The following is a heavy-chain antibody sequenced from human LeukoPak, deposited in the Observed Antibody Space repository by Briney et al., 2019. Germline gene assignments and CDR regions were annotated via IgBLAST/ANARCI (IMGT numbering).Heavy chain of an antibody. V-gene: IGHV4-59*01. J-gene: IGHJ6*02. D-gene: IGHD1-26*01. CDR1: GASISNYY. CDR2: IYYSGST. CDR3: ARVGGTNYYYYGMDV. Sequence: PSETLSLTCTVSGASISNYYWNWIRQPPGKGLEWVGYIYYSGSTNYNPSLKSRVTISVDTSKNQFSLKLSSVTAADTAVYYCARVGGTNYYYYGMDVWGQGTTVTVSS.